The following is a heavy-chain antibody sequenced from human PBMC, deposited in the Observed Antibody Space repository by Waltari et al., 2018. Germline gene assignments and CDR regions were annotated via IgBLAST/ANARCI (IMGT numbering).Heavy chain of an antibody. CDR3: ASLYYYDSSGYLY. CDR1: GGTCSSYA. CDR2: LIHILCTA. D-gene: IGHD3-22*01. J-gene: IGHJ4*02. Sequence: QVQLVQSGAEVKKPGSSVKVSCKASGGTCSSYAISWVRQAPGQGLEWMGRLIHILCTANSAQNFQGRSTIPADNSTSTADMVLSSLRSEDTSVYYCASLYYYDSSGYLYWGQGTLVTVSS. V-gene: IGHV1-69*08.